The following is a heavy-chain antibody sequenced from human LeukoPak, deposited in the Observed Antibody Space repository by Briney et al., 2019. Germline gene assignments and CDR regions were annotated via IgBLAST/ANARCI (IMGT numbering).Heavy chain of an antibody. V-gene: IGHV5-51*01. D-gene: IGHD2-15*01. CDR1: GYNFTNHW. J-gene: IGHJ3*01. Sequence: GESLKISCKASGYNFTNHWIGWVRQMPGKGLEWMGILYPDDSDTRYRPSFQGQVTISADKSISTAYLQWSSLKASDTAMYYCAPYHSATLNAFDVWGQGTKVTVSS. CDR3: APYHSATLNAFDV. CDR2: LYPDDSDT.